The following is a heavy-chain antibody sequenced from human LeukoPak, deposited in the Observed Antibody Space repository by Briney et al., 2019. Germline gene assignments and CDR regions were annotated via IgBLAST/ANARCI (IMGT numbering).Heavy chain of an antibody. D-gene: IGHD6-19*01. CDR2: ISSSSSTI. Sequence: PSETLSLTCSVSGGSISSSNYYWGWVRQAPGKGLEWVSYISSSSSTIYYADSVKGRFTISRDNAKNSLYLQMNSLRAEDTAVYYCARRVAGYYYMDVWGKGTTVTVSS. CDR1: GGSISSSNYY. V-gene: IGHV3-48*01. CDR3: ARRVAGYYYMDV. J-gene: IGHJ6*03.